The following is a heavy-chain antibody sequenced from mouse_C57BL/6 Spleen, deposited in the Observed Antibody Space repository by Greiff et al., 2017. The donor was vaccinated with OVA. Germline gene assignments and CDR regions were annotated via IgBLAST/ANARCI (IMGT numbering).Heavy chain of an antibody. CDR2: IYPGDGDT. D-gene: IGHD2-5*01. CDR3: ARWELGYSNND. CDR1: GYAFSSSW. J-gene: IGHJ2*01. Sequence: VQVVESGPELVKPGASVKISCKASGYAFSSSWMNWVKQRPGKGLEWIGRIYPGDGDTNYNGKFKGKATLTADKSSSTAYMQLSSLTSEDSAVYFCARWELGYSNNDWGQGTTLTVSS. V-gene: IGHV1-82*01.